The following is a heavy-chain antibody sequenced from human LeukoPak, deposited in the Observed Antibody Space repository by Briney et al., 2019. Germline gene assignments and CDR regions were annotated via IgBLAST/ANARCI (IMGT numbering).Heavy chain of an antibody. CDR2: ITSSGNTI. J-gene: IGHJ4*02. CDR3: ARDRSDRLAVAGTSAFDY. Sequence: GGSLRLSCAASGFIFSSYEMNWVRQAPGKGLEWVSYITSSGNTIYYADSVKGRFTISRDNAKNSLYLQMNSLRAEDTAVYYCARDRSDRLAVAGTSAFDYWGQGTLVTVSS. D-gene: IGHD6-19*01. CDR1: GFIFSSYE. V-gene: IGHV3-48*03.